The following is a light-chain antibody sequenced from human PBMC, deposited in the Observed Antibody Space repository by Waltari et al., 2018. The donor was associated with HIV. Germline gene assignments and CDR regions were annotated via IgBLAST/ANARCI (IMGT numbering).Light chain of an antibody. J-gene: IGLJ2*01. CDR1: NIGSEA. Sequence: SFVLTQPPSVSEAPGKTARVTCGGSNIGSEAVPWYQQKPGQAPVLVIYDNNDRPSGIPERFSGSNSGNTATLTISRVGAGDEADYYCQVWDSSSDHVVFGGGTKLTVL. CDR3: QVWDSSSDHVV. V-gene: IGLV3-21*04. CDR2: DNN.